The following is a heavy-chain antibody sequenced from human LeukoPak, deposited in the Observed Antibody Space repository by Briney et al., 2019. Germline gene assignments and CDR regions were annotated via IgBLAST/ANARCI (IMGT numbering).Heavy chain of an antibody. D-gene: IGHD2-15*01. Sequence: SETLSLTCTVSGVSINSGGSYWGWIRQHPGKGLEWIGYIYYSGSTYYSPSLKSRITISVDTSKNQFSLKLSSVTAADTAVYYCARKSPGAATFDYWGQGTLVTVSS. CDR2: IYYSGST. CDR3: ARKSPGAATFDY. J-gene: IGHJ4*02. V-gene: IGHV4-31*03. CDR1: GVSINSGGSY.